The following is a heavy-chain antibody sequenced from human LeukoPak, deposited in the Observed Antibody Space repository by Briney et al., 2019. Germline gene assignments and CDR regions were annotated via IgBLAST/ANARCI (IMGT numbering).Heavy chain of an antibody. V-gene: IGHV4-30-4*08. J-gene: IGHJ5*02. CDR2: IYYSGST. D-gene: IGHD6-19*01. CDR1: GGSISSGDYY. CDR3: ARDRGSGWYRPNWFDP. Sequence: PSETLSLICTVSGGSISSGDYYWSWIRQPPGKGLEWIGYIYYSGSTYYNPSLKSRVTISVDTSKNQFSLKLSSVTAADTAVYYCARDRGSGWYRPNWFDPWGQGTLVTVSS.